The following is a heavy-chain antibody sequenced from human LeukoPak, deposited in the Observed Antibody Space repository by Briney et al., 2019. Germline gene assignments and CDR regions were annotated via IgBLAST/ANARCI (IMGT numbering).Heavy chain of an antibody. CDR2: ISSSSSYI. CDR3: ARDSQVTYYYDSSGYYSY. CDR1: GFTFSSYS. Sequence: GGSLRLPCAASGFTFSSYSMNWVRQAPGKGLEWVSSISSSSSYIYYADSVKGRFTISRDNAKNSLYLQMNSLRAEDTAVYYCARDSQVTYYYDSSGYYSYWGQGTLVTVSS. J-gene: IGHJ4*02. V-gene: IGHV3-21*01. D-gene: IGHD3-22*01.